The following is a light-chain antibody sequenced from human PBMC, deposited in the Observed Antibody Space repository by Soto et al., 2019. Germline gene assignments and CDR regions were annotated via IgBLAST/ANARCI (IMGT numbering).Light chain of an antibody. V-gene: IGLV2-14*03. CDR3: SSYTSSTTLGV. J-gene: IGLJ2*01. CDR1: SSDVGHYNY. Sequence: QSVLTQPASVSGSPGQSITITCTGSSSDVGHYNYVSWYQQHPGKAPKLIISGVNNRPSGVSNRFSGSKSGYTASLTISGLQAEDEADYYCSSYTSSTTLGVFGGGTKLTVL. CDR2: GVN.